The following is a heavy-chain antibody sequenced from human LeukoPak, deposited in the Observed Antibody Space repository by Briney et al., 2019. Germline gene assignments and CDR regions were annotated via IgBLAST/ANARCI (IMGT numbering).Heavy chain of an antibody. CDR3: ARQTGSGLFTLP. CDR1: GVSISSSNSY. J-gene: IGHJ4*02. Sequence: SETLSLTCTVSGVSISSSNSYWGWIRQPPGKGLEWIGSVYYTGNTYYNVSLKSRVTIVIDTSKNQISLRLTSVTATDAAMYYCARQTGSGLFTLPGGQGTLVTVSS. D-gene: IGHD3/OR15-3a*01. CDR2: VYYTGNT. V-gene: IGHV4-39*01.